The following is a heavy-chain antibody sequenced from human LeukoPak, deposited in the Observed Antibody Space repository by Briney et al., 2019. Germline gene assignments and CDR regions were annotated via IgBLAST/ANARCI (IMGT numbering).Heavy chain of an antibody. CDR2: VTGSASST. CDR1: GFMFRRYA. D-gene: IGHD1-14*01. Sequence: GGSLRLFCAGCGFMFRRYAMSWVRQAPGKGMELPSGVTGSASSTYYADSVKGRFTISRDNSKNILYLQMNSLRVEDTAVYYCAKGWYNGPNWFDPWGQGTLVTVSS. V-gene: IGHV3-23*01. CDR3: AKGWYNGPNWFDP. J-gene: IGHJ5*02.